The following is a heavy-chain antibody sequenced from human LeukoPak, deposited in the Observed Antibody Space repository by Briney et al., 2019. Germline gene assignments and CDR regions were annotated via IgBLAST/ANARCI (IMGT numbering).Heavy chain of an antibody. J-gene: IGHJ6*02. CDR1: GFTFSSYA. D-gene: IGHD5-12*01. Sequence: PGGSLRLSCAASGFTFSSYATSWVRQAPGKGLEWVSGISGSGGSTYYADSVKGRFTISRDNSKNTLYLQMNSLRAEDTAVYYCAKRPYELGPMDVWGQGTTVTVSS. V-gene: IGHV3-23*01. CDR3: AKRPYELGPMDV. CDR2: ISGSGGST.